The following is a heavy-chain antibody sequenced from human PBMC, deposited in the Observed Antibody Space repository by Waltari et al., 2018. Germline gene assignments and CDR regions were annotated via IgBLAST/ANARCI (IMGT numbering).Heavy chain of an antibody. CDR3: ARDHPYGSGTYYNSPAGF. Sequence: QVQLVQSGAEVKKPGSSVKVSCKAPGNTSSGYPITGVRQAPGQGLEWMGGIIPIFGTTMYAQKFQGRVTITADKSTTTAYMELSSLRFDDTAMYFCARDHPYGSGTYYNSPAGFWGQGTLVTVSS. J-gene: IGHJ4*02. V-gene: IGHV1-69*06. CDR2: IIPIFGTT. CDR1: GNTSSGYP. D-gene: IGHD3-10*01.